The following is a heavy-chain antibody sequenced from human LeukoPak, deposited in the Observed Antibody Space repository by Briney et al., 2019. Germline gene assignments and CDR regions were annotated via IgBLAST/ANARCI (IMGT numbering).Heavy chain of an antibody. J-gene: IGHJ4*02. Sequence: ETLSLTCAVYGGSFSGYYWSWVRQAPGKGLEWVSAISGSGGSTYYADSVKGRFTISRDNSKNTLYLQMNSLRAEDTAVYYCLRVGYCSSTSCYKGGGAFDYWGQGTLVTVSS. D-gene: IGHD2-2*02. V-gene: IGHV3-23*01. CDR2: ISGSGGST. CDR3: LRVGYCSSTSCYKGGGAFDY. CDR1: GGSFSGYY.